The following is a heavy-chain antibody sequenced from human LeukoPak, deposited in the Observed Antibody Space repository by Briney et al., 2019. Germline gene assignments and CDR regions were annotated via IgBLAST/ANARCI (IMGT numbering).Heavy chain of an antibody. Sequence: GGSLRLSCAASGFTFNYAWMSWVRQVPGKGLEWVGQTVSEIDGGTTDYAAPVKGRFTISRDDSKSTLYLQMNSLKIEDTAVYYCTTDEDWNYARKDVWGQGSTVIVSS. J-gene: IGHJ6*02. V-gene: IGHV3-15*04. CDR1: GFTFNYAW. CDR2: TVSEIDGGTT. D-gene: IGHD1-7*01. CDR3: TTDEDWNYARKDV.